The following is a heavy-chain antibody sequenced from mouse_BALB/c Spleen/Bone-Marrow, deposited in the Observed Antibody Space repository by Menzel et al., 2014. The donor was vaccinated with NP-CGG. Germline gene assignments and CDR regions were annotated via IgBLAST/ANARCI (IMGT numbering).Heavy chain of an antibody. V-gene: IGHV4-1*02. CDR3: AKNYYYGYVAY. J-gene: IGHJ3*01. CDR1: GFDFSRYW. CDR2: INPASSTI. Sequence: EVNVVESGGGLVQPEGSLKLSCAASGFDFSRYWMTWVRQAPGKGLEWIGEINPASSTINYTPSLKDKFIISRDNAKNTLYLQMSKVRSEDTALYYCAKNYYYGYVAYWGQGTLVTVSA. D-gene: IGHD1-2*01.